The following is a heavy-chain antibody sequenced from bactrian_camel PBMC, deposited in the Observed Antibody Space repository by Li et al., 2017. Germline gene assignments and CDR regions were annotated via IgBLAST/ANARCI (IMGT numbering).Heavy chain of an antibody. J-gene: IGHJ4*01. CDR1: GSTYSSLC. Sequence: HVQLVESGGDSVQTGGSLRLSCQASGSTYSSLCMGWFRQAPGKEREGVAVLDADGRTTLYRDSVKGRFTISQSNAENTLYLQMNNLKPEDTAVYYCAADVAYCSGYDERCCAEHEETYNYWGQGTQVTVS. V-gene: IGHV3S1*01. CDR3: AADVAYCSGYDERCCAEHEETYNY. D-gene: IGHD3*01. CDR2: LDADGRTT.